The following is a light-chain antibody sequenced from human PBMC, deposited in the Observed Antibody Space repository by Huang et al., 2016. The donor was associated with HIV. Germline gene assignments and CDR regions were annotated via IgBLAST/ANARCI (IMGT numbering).Light chain of an antibody. Sequence: VMTQSPATLSVSPGESATLSCRTSQTAGSNLAWYQQKPGQAPRLLIYSASTRASGVPARFSGSGSGTEFTLTISSLQSEDSGVYYCQQYNKWPPGTFGQGTKVEIK. CDR3: QQYNKWPPGT. J-gene: IGKJ1*01. V-gene: IGKV3-15*01. CDR2: SAS. CDR1: QTAGSN.